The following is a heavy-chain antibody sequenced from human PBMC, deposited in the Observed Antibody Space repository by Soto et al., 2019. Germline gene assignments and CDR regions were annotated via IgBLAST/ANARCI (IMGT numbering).Heavy chain of an antibody. D-gene: IGHD6-13*01. CDR1: GGSISSYY. V-gene: IGHV4-59*01. CDR3: ARARGAAGTLNWFDP. Sequence: SETLSLTCTVSGGSISSYYWSWIRQPPGKGLEWIGYIYYSGSTNYNPSLKSRVTISVDTSKNQFSLKLGSVTAADTAVYYCARARGAAGTLNWFDPWGQGTLVTVSS. CDR2: IYYSGST. J-gene: IGHJ5*02.